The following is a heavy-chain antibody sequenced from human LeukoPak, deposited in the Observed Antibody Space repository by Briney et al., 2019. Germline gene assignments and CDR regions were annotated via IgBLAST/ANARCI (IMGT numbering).Heavy chain of an antibody. J-gene: IGHJ5*02. Sequence: SETLSLTCTVSGGSISSYYWSWIRQPPGKGLEWIGYIYYSGSTNYNPSLKSRVTISVDTSKNQFSLRLSSVTAADTAVYYCARDASGLDWFDPWGQGTLVTVSS. CDR3: ARDASGLDWFDP. D-gene: IGHD3-16*01. V-gene: IGHV4-59*01. CDR1: GGSISSYY. CDR2: IYYSGST.